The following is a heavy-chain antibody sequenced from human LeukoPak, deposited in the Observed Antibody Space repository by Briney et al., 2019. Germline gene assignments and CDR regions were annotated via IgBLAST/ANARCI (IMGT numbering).Heavy chain of an antibody. J-gene: IGHJ5*02. CDR3: ATVKYDYGDPVGWFDP. CDR2: ILSTGTT. V-gene: IGHV3-23*01. D-gene: IGHD4-17*01. CDR1: GFPFSASA. Sequence: GGSLRLSCAASGFPFSASAMTWVRQAPGKGVEWVSHILSTGTTYYADSVRGRFTISRDNSKNTLSLLITSLRADDTAVYYCATVKYDYGDPVGWFDPWGQGTLVTVSS.